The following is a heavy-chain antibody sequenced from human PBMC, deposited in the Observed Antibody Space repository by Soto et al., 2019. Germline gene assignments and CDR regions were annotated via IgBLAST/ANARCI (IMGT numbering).Heavy chain of an antibody. Sequence: GGSLSLSCAASGFTFSSYGMHWVRQAPGKGLEWVAVIWYDGSNKYYADSVKGRFTISRDNSKNTLYLQMNSLRAEDTAVYYCAREVMDMDYYYGMDVWGQGTTVTVSS. CDR1: GFTFSSYG. CDR3: AREVMDMDYYYGMDV. V-gene: IGHV3-33*01. CDR2: IWYDGSNK. D-gene: IGHD2-2*03. J-gene: IGHJ6*02.